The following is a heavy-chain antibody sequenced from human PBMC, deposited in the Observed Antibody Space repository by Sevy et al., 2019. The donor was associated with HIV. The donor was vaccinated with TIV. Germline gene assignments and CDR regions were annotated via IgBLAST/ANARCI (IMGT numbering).Heavy chain of an antibody. D-gene: IGHD3-3*01. CDR3: ARSAYYSSSAAS. V-gene: IGHV4-34*01. Sequence: SETLSLTCSVYGDSFSGYYWTWIRQPPGKGLEWIGEISHGGSTTYNSSLRSRASISVDASKNHFSLKLTSVTAADTAMYYCARSAYYSSSAASWGQGTLVTVSS. J-gene: IGHJ5*02. CDR2: ISHGGST. CDR1: GDSFSGYY.